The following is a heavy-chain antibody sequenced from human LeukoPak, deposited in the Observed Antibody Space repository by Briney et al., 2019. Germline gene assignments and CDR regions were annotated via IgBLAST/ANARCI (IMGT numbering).Heavy chain of an antibody. Sequence: GGSLRLSCAASGFTFSSYGMHWVRQAPGKGLEWVAFIRYDGSNKYYADSVKGRFTISRDNSKNTLYLQMNSLRAEDTAVYYCAKASLITRNWFDPWGQGTLVTVSS. J-gene: IGHJ5*02. CDR1: GFTFSSYG. CDR3: AKASLITRNWFDP. CDR2: IRYDGSNK. V-gene: IGHV3-30*02. D-gene: IGHD3-22*01.